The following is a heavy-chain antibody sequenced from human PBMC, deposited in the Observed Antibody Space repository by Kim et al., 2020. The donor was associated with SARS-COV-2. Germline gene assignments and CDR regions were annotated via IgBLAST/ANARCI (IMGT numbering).Heavy chain of an antibody. CDR2: ISYDGSNK. D-gene: IGHD3-10*01. Sequence: GGSLRLSCAASGFTFSSYAMHWVRQAPGKGLEWVAVISYDGSNKYYADSVKGRFTISRDNSKSTLYLQMNSLRSEDTAVYYCARDSDITMVRGTRYYYYGMDVWGQGTTVTVSS. CDR1: GFTFSSYA. V-gene: IGHV3-30*04. J-gene: IGHJ6*02. CDR3: ARDSDITMVRGTRYYYYGMDV.